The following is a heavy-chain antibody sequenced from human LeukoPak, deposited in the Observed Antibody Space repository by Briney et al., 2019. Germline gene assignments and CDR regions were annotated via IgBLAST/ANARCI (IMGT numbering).Heavy chain of an antibody. CDR3: ARRVVTAIRDAFDI. Sequence: PGGSLRLSCAASGCSFSDYYMTWIRQAPGKGLEWVSYISSSGSTIYYADSVKGRFTISRDNAKNSLYLQMNSLRAEDTAVYYCARRVVTAIRDAFDIWGQGTMVTVSS. CDR2: ISSSGSTI. J-gene: IGHJ3*02. CDR1: GCSFSDYY. D-gene: IGHD2-21*02. V-gene: IGHV3-11*01.